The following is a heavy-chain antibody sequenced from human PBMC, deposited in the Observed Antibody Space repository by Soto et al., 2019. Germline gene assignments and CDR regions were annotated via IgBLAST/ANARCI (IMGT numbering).Heavy chain of an antibody. J-gene: IGHJ4*02. CDR3: ARAYTQGSVIPPLY. D-gene: IGHD3-16*01. Sequence: PGGSLRLSCAASGFTFSSYSMNWVRQAPGKGLEWVSYISSSSSTIYYADSVKGRFTISRDNAKNSLYLQMNSLRAEDTAVYYCARAYTQGSVIPPLYWGQGTLVTVSS. CDR1: GFTFSSYS. CDR2: ISSSSSTI. V-gene: IGHV3-48*04.